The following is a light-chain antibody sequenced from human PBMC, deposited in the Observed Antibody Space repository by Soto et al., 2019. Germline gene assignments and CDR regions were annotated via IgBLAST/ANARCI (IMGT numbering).Light chain of an antibody. Sequence: DIQMTQSPSSLSASVGDRVTVTCRASQDISRYLAWYQQKPGQVPELLIYAASTLHSGVSSRFSGSGSGTHFTPSVTSLQYEDATTYYCQKDDSAPLSFGGRTKVDIK. CDR1: QDISRY. CDR2: AAS. V-gene: IGKV1-27*01. J-gene: IGKJ4*01. CDR3: QKDDSAPLS.